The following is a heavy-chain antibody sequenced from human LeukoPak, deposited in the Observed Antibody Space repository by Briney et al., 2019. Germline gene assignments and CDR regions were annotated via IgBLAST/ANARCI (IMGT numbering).Heavy chain of an antibody. Sequence: GASVKVSCKASGYTFTSYDINWVRQATGQGLEWMGWMNPNSGNTGYAQKFQGRVTMTRNTSISTAYMELSSLRSEDTAVYYCAQSFYRTTVTTTYRCDYWGQGTLVTVSS. D-gene: IGHD4-17*01. CDR1: GYTFTSYD. CDR3: AQSFYRTTVTTTYRCDY. CDR2: MNPNSGNT. V-gene: IGHV1-8*01. J-gene: IGHJ4*02.